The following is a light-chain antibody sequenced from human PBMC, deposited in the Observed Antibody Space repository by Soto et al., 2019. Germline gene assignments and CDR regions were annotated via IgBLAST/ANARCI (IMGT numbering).Light chain of an antibody. CDR2: GAS. CDR1: QSVSSD. J-gene: IGKJ1*01. CDR3: QQYERWPPWT. V-gene: IGKV3D-15*01. Sequence: EIVMTQSPATLSVSPGERVTLSCRASQSVSSDVAWYQQKPGQSPRLLIYGASNRVTGIPVRFSGSGSGTEFTLTISSLQSEDFAVYYCQQYERWPPWTFGQGTKVEMK.